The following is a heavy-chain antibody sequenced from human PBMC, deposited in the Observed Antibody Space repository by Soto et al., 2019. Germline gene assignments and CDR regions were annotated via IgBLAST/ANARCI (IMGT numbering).Heavy chain of an antibody. J-gene: IGHJ4*02. CDR1: GGSISSSSYY. CDR3: ARRGWELLQLNYFDY. D-gene: IGHD1-26*01. CDR2: IYYSGST. V-gene: IGHV4-39*01. Sequence: SETLSLTCTVSGGSISSSSYYWGWIRQPPGKGLEWIGSIYYSGSTHYNPSLKSRVTISVDTSKNQFSLKLSSVTAADTAVYYCARRGWELLQLNYFDYWGQGTLVTVSS.